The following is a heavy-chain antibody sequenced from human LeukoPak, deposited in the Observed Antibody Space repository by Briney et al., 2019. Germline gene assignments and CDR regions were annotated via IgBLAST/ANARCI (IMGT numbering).Heavy chain of an antibody. CDR2: MNSNSGNT. D-gene: IGHD6-19*01. Sequence: ASVKVSCKASGHTFTSYDINWVRQATGQGLEWMGWMNSNSGNTGYAQKFQGRVIMTRNTSISTAYMGLSSLRSEDTAVYYCARALRGVAVAGTSYYFDYWGQGTLVTVSS. V-gene: IGHV1-8*01. CDR3: ARALRGVAVAGTSYYFDY. CDR1: GHTFTSYD. J-gene: IGHJ4*02.